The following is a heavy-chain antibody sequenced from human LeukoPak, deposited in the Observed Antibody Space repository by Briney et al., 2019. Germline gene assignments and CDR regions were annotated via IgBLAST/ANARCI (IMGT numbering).Heavy chain of an antibody. J-gene: IGHJ6*03. CDR3: AKDSRPSYYYMDV. CDR1: GFSFDDYA. Sequence: PGGSLRLSCAASGFSFDDYAMHWVRQAPGKGLEWVSGISWNSGTIGYADSVKGRFTISRDNAKNSLYLQMNSLRAEDTALYYCAKDSRPSYYYMDVWGKGTTVTVSS. V-gene: IGHV3-9*01. CDR2: ISWNSGTI.